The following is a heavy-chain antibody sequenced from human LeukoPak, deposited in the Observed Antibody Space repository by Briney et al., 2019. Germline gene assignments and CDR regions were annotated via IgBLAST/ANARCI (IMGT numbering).Heavy chain of an antibody. Sequence: GSLRLSCAPSGFTFSDYVMLWVRQAPGKGLEHVSAIRSNGGDTYYAESVKGRFTISRDNSQNTLYLSMSSLRAEDTAVYYCVKGRPTTLGYCTSSTCADYYFDLWGRGTLVTVSS. CDR2: IRSNGGDT. CDR1: GFTFSDYV. V-gene: IGHV3-64D*06. CDR3: VKGRPTTLGYCTSSTCADYYFDL. J-gene: IGHJ2*01. D-gene: IGHD2-2*01.